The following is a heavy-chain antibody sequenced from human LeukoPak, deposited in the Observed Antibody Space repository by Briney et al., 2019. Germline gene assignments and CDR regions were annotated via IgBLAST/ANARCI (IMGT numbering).Heavy chain of an antibody. J-gene: IGHJ5*02. V-gene: IGHV4-38-2*02. CDR1: GYSISSGYY. CDR2: IYHSGST. D-gene: IGHD6-13*01. CDR3: AREISDASGSSWGGRTGSWFDP. Sequence: SETLSLTCAVSGYSISSGYYWGWIRQPPGKGLEWIGSIYHSGSTYYNPSLKSRVTISVDTSKNQFSLKLSSVTAADTAVYYCAREISDASGSSWGGRTGSWFDPWGQGTLVTVSS.